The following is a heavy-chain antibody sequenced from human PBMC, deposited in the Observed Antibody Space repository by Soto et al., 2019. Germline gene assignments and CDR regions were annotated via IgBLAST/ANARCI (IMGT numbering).Heavy chain of an antibody. V-gene: IGHV3-7*03. Sequence: DVQLVESRGGLVQPGRSLRLSCAASGFKFSDYWMSWVRQAPGKGLEWVGNIKHDTSEAHYADSVKGRFTITRDNIKNFLFLQMNGLRSDDTASYYCARDGLLFSGPYRPSRFDYWGLGTLVTVSS. CDR2: IKHDTSEA. CDR3: ARDGLLFSGPYRPSRFDY. J-gene: IGHJ4*02. CDR1: GFKFSDYW. D-gene: IGHD3-16*02.